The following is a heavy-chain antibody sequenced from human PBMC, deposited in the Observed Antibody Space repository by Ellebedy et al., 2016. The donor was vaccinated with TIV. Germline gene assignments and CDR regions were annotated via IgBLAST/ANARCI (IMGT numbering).Heavy chain of an antibody. CDR2: ISGSGGST. D-gene: IGHD3-22*01. V-gene: IGHV3-23*01. CDR3: AKPSYDSSGYEDY. Sequence: GESLKISCAASGFPFSSYAMSWVRQAPGKGLEWVSAISGSGGSTYYADSVKGRLTISRDNSKNTLYLQMNSLRAEDTAVYYCAKPSYDSSGYEDYWGQGTLVTVSS. CDR1: GFPFSSYA. J-gene: IGHJ4*02.